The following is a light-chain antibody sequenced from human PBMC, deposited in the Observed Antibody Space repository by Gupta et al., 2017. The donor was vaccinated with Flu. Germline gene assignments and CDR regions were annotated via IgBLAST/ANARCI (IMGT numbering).Light chain of an antibody. CDR1: QSVSNF. CDR3: QQGDSTPNT. CDR2: AAS. Sequence: DIQMTQSPSSLSASVGDRVTITCRASQSVSNFLNWYQQKPGKAPKLLIYAASTLQGGVPSRFSGSGSGTDFTLTINRLQPEDFATYYCQQGDSTPNTFGRGTTVEIK. J-gene: IGKJ4*02. V-gene: IGKV1-39*01.